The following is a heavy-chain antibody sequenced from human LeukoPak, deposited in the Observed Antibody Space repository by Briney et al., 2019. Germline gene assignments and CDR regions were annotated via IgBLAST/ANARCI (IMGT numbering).Heavy chain of an antibody. D-gene: IGHD5-12*01. CDR1: GYTFTSYA. V-gene: IGHV1-69*06. CDR2: IIPMSGTA. J-gene: IGHJ4*02. CDR3: ATGGYANPNFDY. Sequence: ASVKVSCKASGYTFTSYAINWVRQAPGQGLEWMGKIIPMSGTANYAQNFQGRVTITADKSSSIAYMELSSLRSDDTAVYYCATGGYANPNFDYWGQGTLVAVSS.